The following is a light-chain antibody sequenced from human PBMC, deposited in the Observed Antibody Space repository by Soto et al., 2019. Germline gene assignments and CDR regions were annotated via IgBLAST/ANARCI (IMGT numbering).Light chain of an antibody. V-gene: IGKV3-20*01. CDR1: QSISSN. CDR2: GAS. Sequence: TQSASSLSASVGYRVTITCRTNQSISSNLAWYQQKPGQAPRLLIYGASSRATGIPDRFSGSGSGTDFTLTIRRLEPEDFAVYYCQQYGSSYPWTFGQGTKVDIK. CDR3: QQYGSSYPWT. J-gene: IGKJ1*01.